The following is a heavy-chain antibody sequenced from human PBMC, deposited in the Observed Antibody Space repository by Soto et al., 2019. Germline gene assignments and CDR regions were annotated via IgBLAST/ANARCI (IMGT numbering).Heavy chain of an antibody. J-gene: IGHJ6*02. CDR3: ATDGSYAQHV. CDR2: INSDGTTT. D-gene: IGHD2-2*01. CDR1: GFTFSNTW. V-gene: IGHV3-74*01. Sequence: LRLSCAASGFTFSNTWMHWVRQAPGKGLVWVSHINSDGTTTTYADSVKGRFTISRDNAKNTVHLQMNSLRAEDTAVYYCATDGSYAQHVWGQGTTVTVSS.